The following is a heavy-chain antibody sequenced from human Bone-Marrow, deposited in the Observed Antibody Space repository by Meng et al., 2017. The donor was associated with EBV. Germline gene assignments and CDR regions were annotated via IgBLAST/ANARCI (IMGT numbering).Heavy chain of an antibody. J-gene: IGHJ4*02. V-gene: IGHV6-1*02. D-gene: IGHD3-22*01. CDR2: TYYRSKWYN. Sequence: VQLQRAGPGLVKPPQTLSLTCAISGDSVSSNSAAWNWIRQSPSRGLEWLGRTYYRSKWYNDYAVSVKSRITINPDTSKNQFSLQLNSVTPEDTAVYYCAREVHYYDSSGPLDYWGQGTLVTVSS. CDR3: AREVHYYDSSGPLDY. CDR1: GDSVSSNSAA.